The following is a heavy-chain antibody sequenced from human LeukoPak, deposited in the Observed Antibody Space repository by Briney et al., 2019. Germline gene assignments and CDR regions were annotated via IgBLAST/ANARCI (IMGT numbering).Heavy chain of an antibody. J-gene: IGHJ4*02. Sequence: ASVTVSCKGSGYTFTNYYMHWVRQAPGQGLEWMGIIYPSGDRTTYSQKFQGRVTMTRDTSTNTVYMELSSLISDDTAVYYCARGTGVQYDDYSYFDYWGQGTLVTVSS. CDR2: IYPSGDRT. D-gene: IGHD4-17*01. V-gene: IGHV1-46*01. CDR1: GYTFTNYY. CDR3: ARGTGVQYDDYSYFDY.